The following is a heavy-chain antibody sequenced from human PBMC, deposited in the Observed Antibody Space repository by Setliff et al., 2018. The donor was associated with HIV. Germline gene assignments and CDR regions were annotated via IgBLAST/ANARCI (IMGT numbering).Heavy chain of an antibody. V-gene: IGHV3-23*01. Sequence: GSLRLSCGASGFSFSSYSMNRVRQAPGKGLEWVSGISGSGGSTYYADSVKGRFTISRDNSKNTLYLHMDSLRAEDTAVYYCARDRFPQSNIFGAWYFDLWGRGTLVTVSS. CDR3: ARDRFPQSNIFGAWYFDL. D-gene: IGHD3-10*02. CDR2: ISGSGGST. J-gene: IGHJ2*01. CDR1: GFSFSSYS.